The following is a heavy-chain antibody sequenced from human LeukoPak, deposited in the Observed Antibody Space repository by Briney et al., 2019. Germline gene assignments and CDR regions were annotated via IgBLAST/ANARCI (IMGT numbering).Heavy chain of an antibody. CDR3: AKVGPLNQNWFDP. V-gene: IGHV3-30*02. J-gene: IGHJ5*02. D-gene: IGHD1-26*01. CDR1: GFTFSDYA. Sequence: PGGSLRLSCAASGFTFSDYAMHWVRQAPGKGLEWVVFIRYDGTNKYYADSVEGRFTISRDNSKNTLYLQMNSLRAEDTAVYYCAKVGPLNQNWFDPWGQGTLVTVSS. CDR2: IRYDGTNK.